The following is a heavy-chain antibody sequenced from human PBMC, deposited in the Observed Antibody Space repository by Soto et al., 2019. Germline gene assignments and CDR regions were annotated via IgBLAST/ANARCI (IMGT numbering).Heavy chain of an antibody. CDR1: GGSFSGYY. J-gene: IGHJ5*02. D-gene: IGHD3-22*01. CDR2: INHSGST. CDR3: ARRTTTYYYDSSGYYYHSNWFDP. V-gene: IGHV4-34*01. Sequence: PSETLSLTCAVYGGSFSGYYWSWIRQPPGKGLEWIGEINHSGSTNYNPSLKSRVTISVDTSKNQFSLKLSSVTAADTAVYYCARRTTTYYYDSSGYYYHSNWFDPWGQGTLVTVSS.